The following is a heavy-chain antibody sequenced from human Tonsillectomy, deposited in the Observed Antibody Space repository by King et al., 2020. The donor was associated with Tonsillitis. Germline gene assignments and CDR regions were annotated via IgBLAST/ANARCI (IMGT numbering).Heavy chain of an antibody. D-gene: IGHD2-2*01. CDR2: IYYSGST. V-gene: IGHV4-31*03. J-gene: IGHJ1*01. CDR1: GGSISSGGYY. Sequence: VQLQESGPGLVKPSQTLSLTCIVSGGSISSGGYYWNWIRQHPGKGPEWIGYIYYSGSTYYNPSLKSRITISVDTSKNQFSLNLTSVTAADTAVYYCASATCSSTTCYRPEYFQEWGQGTLVTVSS. CDR3: ASATCSSTTCYRPEYFQE.